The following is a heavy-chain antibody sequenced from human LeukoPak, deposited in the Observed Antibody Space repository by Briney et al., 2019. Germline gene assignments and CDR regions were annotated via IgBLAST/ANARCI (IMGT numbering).Heavy chain of an antibody. Sequence: PSETLSLTCTVSGDSISSSSSYWGWIRQPPGKGLEWIGYIFYSGSTNYNPSLKSRVTISVDTSKNQFSLNLSSVTAADTAVYYCASRKLGNDYWGQGTLVTVSS. CDR3: ASRKLGNDY. CDR1: GDSISSSSSY. D-gene: IGHD7-27*01. CDR2: IFYSGST. V-gene: IGHV4-61*05. J-gene: IGHJ4*02.